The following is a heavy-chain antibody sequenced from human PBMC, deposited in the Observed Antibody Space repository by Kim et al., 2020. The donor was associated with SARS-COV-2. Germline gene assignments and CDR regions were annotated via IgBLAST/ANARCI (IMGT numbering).Heavy chain of an antibody. V-gene: IGHV4-34*01. Sequence: STDHDTSLQSRVNRSVDTTKNQFSLKLSSVTAAATAVYYCASGGATCFDYWGQGTLVTVSS. D-gene: IGHD1-26*01. J-gene: IGHJ4*02. CDR3: ASGGATCFDY. CDR2: ST.